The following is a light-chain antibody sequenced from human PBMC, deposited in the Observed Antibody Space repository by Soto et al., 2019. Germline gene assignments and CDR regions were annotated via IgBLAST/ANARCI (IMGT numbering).Light chain of an antibody. CDR1: QSVNSNY. CDR2: GTS. J-gene: IGKJ5*01. CDR3: QRYGSSPLIT. Sequence: EIVLTQSPVTLSLSSGERATLSCRASQSVNSNYLTWYQQKPGLTPRLLIYGTSSRATGIPDRFSGSGSGTDFTLTISRLEPEDFAVYFCQRYGSSPLITFGQGTRLEIK. V-gene: IGKV3-20*01.